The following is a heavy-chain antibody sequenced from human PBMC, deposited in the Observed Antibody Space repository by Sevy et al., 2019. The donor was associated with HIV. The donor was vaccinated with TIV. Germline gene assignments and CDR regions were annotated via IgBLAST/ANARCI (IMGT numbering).Heavy chain of an antibody. D-gene: IGHD3-10*01. CDR1: GFTVSSNY. CDR2: IYSGGST. V-gene: IGHV3-53*01. J-gene: IGHJ4*02. Sequence: GGSLRLSCAASGFTVSSNYMSWVRQAPGKGLEWVSVIYSGGSTYYADSVKGRFTISRDNSKNTLYLQMNSLRAADTAVYYCARATYGMVRGARFDYWGQGTLVTVSS. CDR3: ARATYGMVRGARFDY.